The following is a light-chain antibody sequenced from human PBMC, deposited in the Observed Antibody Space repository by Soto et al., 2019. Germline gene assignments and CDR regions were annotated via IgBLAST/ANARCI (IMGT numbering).Light chain of an antibody. Sequence: ESVLTQSPATLSLSPGDRATLSCGASQSVRSSYVAWYQQKAGLAPRLLIYDGSSRASGIPDRFSGSGSGTDFTLTIGRLEPEDFAVYYCQQYDNSAPLSFGGGTKVEMK. CDR2: DGS. J-gene: IGKJ4*01. CDR3: QQYDNSAPLS. V-gene: IGKV3D-20*01. CDR1: QSVRSSY.